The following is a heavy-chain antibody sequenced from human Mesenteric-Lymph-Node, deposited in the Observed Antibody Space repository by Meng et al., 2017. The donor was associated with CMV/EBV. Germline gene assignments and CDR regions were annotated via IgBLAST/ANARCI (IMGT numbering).Heavy chain of an antibody. D-gene: IGHD5-24*01. Sequence: GSLRLSCAASGFTFSSYAMSWVRQAPGKGLEWVSSIGGSGDSISYADSVRGRFTISRDNSKNTLYLQMNSLRAEDAAMYYCAKDEMATVSGSWGQGTLVTVSS. V-gene: IGHV3-23*01. CDR1: GFTFSSYA. CDR2: IGGSGDSI. CDR3: AKDEMATVSGS. J-gene: IGHJ5*02.